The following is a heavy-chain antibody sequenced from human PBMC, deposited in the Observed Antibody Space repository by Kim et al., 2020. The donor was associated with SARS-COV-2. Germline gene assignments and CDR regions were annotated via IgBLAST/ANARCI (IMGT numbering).Heavy chain of an antibody. CDR3: ARLDIAAAGFDY. J-gene: IGHJ4*02. V-gene: IGHV5-51*01. Sequence: YSPSFQGKVTISADKSISTAYLQWSSLKASDTAMYYCARLDIAAAGFDYWGQGTLVTVSS. D-gene: IGHD6-13*01.